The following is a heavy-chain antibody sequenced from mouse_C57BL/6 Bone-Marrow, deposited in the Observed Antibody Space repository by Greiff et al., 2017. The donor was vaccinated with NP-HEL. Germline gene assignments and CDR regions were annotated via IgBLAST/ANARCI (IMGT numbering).Heavy chain of an antibody. J-gene: IGHJ2*01. CDR1: GYTFTSYW. V-gene: IGHV1-69*01. CDR2: IDPSDSYT. D-gene: IGHD2-2*01. Sequence: QVQLQQPGAELVMPGASVKLSCKASGYTFTSYWMHWVKQRPGQGLEWIGEIDPSDSYTNYNQKFKGKSTLTVDKSSSTAYMQLSSLTSEDSAVYYWARGGYYWGQGTTLTVSA. CDR3: ARGGYY.